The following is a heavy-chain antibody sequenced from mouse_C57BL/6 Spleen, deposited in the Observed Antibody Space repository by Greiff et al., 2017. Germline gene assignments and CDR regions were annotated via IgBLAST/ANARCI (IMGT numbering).Heavy chain of an antibody. D-gene: IGHD1-1*01. CDR3: ARFGITTVVALYYFDY. CDR2: IYPRSGNT. J-gene: IGHJ2*01. V-gene: IGHV1-81*01. Sequence: VQRVASGAELARPGASVKLSCKASGYTFTSYGISWVKQRTGQGLEWIGEIYPRSGNTYYNEKFKGKATLTADKSSSRAYMELRRLTSEDSAVYFGARFGITTVVALYYFDYWGQGTTLTVSS. CDR1: GYTFTSYG.